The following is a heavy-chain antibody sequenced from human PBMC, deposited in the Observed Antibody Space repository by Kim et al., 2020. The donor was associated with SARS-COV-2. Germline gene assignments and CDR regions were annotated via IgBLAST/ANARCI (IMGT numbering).Heavy chain of an antibody. D-gene: IGHD6-13*01. Sequence: NHTPSRKSRVTISVDTSKNQFSLKLSSVTAADTAVYYCARGHSSNWYFDSWGQGTLVTVSS. J-gene: IGHJ4*02. CDR3: ARGHSSNWYFDS. V-gene: IGHV4-59*09.